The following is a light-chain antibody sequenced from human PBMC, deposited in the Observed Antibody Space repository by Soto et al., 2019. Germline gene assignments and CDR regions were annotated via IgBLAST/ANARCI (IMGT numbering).Light chain of an antibody. V-gene: IGKV3-11*01. J-gene: IGKJ4*01. CDR3: LHRSSWPLT. CDR2: DAS. CDR1: QSVSSF. Sequence: EIVLTQSPATLSLSPGERATLSCRASQSVSSFLAWFQQKPGQAPRLLIYDASNRATGIPARFSGSGSGTDFTLTISSLEPEDLAIYYCLHRSSWPLTFGGGTRVEIK.